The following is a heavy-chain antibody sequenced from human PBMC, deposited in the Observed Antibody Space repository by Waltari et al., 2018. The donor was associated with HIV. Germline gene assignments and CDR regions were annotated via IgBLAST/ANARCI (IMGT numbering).Heavy chain of an antibody. CDR1: GGSVSSATYY. Sequence: QLLESGPGLVTSSETLSVTCTVSGGSVSSATYYWGWIRQPPGKGLECIGSIYYSGDNYYNPSFKSRVTMSVDTSKNQFSLRLESVTAADTALYFCARLDMVKTFIDYWGQGTLVTVSS. V-gene: IGHV4-39*01. J-gene: IGHJ4*02. CDR3: ARLDMVKTFIDY. CDR2: IYYSGDN. D-gene: IGHD2-8*01.